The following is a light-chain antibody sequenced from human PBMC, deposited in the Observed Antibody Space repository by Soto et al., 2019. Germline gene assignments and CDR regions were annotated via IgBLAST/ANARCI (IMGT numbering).Light chain of an antibody. CDR1: QTVNNGY. Sequence: EIVLTQSPGTLSLSPGERATLSCRASQTVNNGYLAWYQQNLGQAPRLLIYGASTRATGIPDRFSGSGSGTDFTLTISRLEPEDFATYYCQHYNSYSEAFGQGTKVDIK. V-gene: IGKV3-20*01. J-gene: IGKJ1*01. CDR2: GAS. CDR3: QHYNSYSEA.